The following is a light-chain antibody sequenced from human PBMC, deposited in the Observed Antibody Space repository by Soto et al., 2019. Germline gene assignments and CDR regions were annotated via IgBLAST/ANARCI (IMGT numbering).Light chain of an antibody. V-gene: IGLV2-14*01. CDR1: SSDVGGYNY. Sequence: QSVLTQPASVSGSPGQSITISCTGTSSDVGGYNYVSWYQQHPGKAPKLMIYDVSNRPSGVSNRLSGSKSGNTASLTISWLQAEDEADYYCSSYTSSSTRGFGTGTKVTVL. CDR2: DVS. J-gene: IGLJ1*01. CDR3: SSYTSSSTRG.